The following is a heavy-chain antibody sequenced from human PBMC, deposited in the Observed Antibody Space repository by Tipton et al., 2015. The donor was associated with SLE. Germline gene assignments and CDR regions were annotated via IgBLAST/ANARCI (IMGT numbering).Heavy chain of an antibody. D-gene: IGHD3-3*01. CDR3: ARDSTYYDFWSGRDGMDL. J-gene: IGHJ6*02. CDR2: ISGIGGST. CDR1: GFTFSSHA. V-gene: IGHV3-23*01. Sequence: SLRLSCAASGFTFSSHAMNWVRQAPGKGLEWVSTISGIGGSTYYADSVKGRFTISRDNSKNTLYLQMNSLRAEDTAIYYCARDSTYYDFWSGRDGMDLWGQGTTVIVSS.